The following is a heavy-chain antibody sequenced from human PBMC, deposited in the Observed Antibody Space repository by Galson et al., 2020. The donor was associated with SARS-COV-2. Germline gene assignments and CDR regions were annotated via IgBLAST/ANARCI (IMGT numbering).Heavy chain of an antibody. CDR3: ASDRFEDYYSLDY. V-gene: IGHV3-53*01. CDR2: ISTSVST. CDR1: GFSVSRNY. J-gene: IGHJ4*02. Sequence: GGSLRLSCVVYGFSVSRNYMSCVRPPPGKGLEWVSVISTSVSTYYADFAKARFTISRDNSKNMVYLQVDSLRAEDTAVYYCASDRFEDYYSLDYWGQGTLVTVSS. D-gene: IGHD2-21*01.